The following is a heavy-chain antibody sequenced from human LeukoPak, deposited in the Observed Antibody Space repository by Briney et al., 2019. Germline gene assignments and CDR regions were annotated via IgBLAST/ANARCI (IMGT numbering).Heavy chain of an antibody. CDR1: GGSFIGYH. CDR3: ARGPTTVVGVPEYFDD. V-gene: IGHV4-34*01. Sequence: SETLSLTCAVSGGSFIGYHWNWTRQPPGKALEWIGEINHSGNTNYNASLRSRVTISVDTSKKQCSLGPRSLIAADTAVYYCARGPTTVVGVPEYFDDWGQGTLVTVS. CDR2: INHSGNT. D-gene: IGHD4-23*01. J-gene: IGHJ4*02.